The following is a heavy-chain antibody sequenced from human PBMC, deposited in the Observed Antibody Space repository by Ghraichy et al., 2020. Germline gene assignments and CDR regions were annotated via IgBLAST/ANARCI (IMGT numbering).Heavy chain of an antibody. V-gene: IGHV4-59*01. CDR3: ARDREGFDY. CDR1: SGSISSYY. D-gene: IGHD1-26*01. Sequence: SETLSLTCTVSSGSISSYYWSWIRQPPGKGLEWIGYIYYSGSTNYNPSLKSRVTISVDTSKNQFSLKLSSVTAADTAVYYCARDREGFDYWGQGTLVTVSS. CDR2: IYYSGST. J-gene: IGHJ4*02.